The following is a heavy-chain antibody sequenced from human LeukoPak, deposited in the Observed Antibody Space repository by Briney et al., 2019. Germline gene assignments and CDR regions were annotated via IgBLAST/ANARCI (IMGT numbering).Heavy chain of an antibody. CDR3: ATIFGDYDEAPSVPMDV. D-gene: IGHD4-17*01. CDR1: GGSFSGYY. Sequence: SETLSLTCAVYGGSFSGYYWIWIRQPPGKGLEWIGEINHSGSTNYNPSLKSRVTISVDTSKNQFSLNLTSVTAADTAVYFCATIFGDYDEAPSVPMDVWDKGTTVTVSS. J-gene: IGHJ6*03. CDR2: INHSGST. V-gene: IGHV4-34*01.